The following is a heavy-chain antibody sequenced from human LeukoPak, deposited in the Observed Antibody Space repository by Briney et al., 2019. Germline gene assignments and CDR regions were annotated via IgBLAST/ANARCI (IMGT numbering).Heavy chain of an antibody. D-gene: IGHD1-14*01. CDR1: GFTFSSYG. Sequence: GGSLRLSCAASGFTFSSYGMSWVRQAPGKGLEWVSAISGSGGSTYYADSVKGRFTISRDDSKNTLYLQMNSLKSEDTAVYYCTTELDVRPNHYWGQGTLVTVSS. CDR2: ISGSGGST. J-gene: IGHJ4*02. CDR3: TTELDVRPNHY. V-gene: IGHV3-23*01.